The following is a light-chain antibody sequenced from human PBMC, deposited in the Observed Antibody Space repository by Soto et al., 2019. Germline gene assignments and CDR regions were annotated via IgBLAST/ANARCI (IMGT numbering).Light chain of an antibody. CDR1: SSDVGGYNY. Sequence: QSALTQPASVSGSPGQSITISCTGTSSDVGGYNYVSWYQQHPGKVPKLMIYDVSNRPSGVCNRFSGSKSGNTASLTISGLQAEDEADYYCNSYTSSSTLYAFGTGTKLTVL. CDR3: NSYTSSSTLYA. V-gene: IGLV2-14*01. J-gene: IGLJ1*01. CDR2: DVS.